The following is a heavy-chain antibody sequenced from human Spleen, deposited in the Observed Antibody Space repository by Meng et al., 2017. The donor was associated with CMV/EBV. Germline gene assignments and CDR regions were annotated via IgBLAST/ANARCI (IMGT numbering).Heavy chain of an antibody. CDR3: ARERSAAAINY. CDR1: GSNY. V-gene: IGHV1-2*02. Sequence: SVKVACKASGSNYMRWVRQAPGQGLEWMGWIDSSRGSKNYAQKFQGRVTMTGDSSISTAYMGLSRLASDDTAVYYCARERSAAAINYWGQGTLVTVSS. J-gene: IGHJ4*02. D-gene: IGHD6-13*01. CDR2: IDSSRGSK.